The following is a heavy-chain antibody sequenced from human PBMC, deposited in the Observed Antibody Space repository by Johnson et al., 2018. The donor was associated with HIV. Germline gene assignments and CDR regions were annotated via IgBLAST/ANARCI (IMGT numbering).Heavy chain of an antibody. CDR3: AKAQTGTTGAFDI. D-gene: IGHD1-7*01. J-gene: IGHJ3*02. Sequence: VLLVESGGGVVQPGGSLRLSCAASGFTFDDYGMSWVRQAPGKGLEWVSGIRWNSRSIGSADSVKGRFTISRDNAKNSLYLQMNSLRAEDTALYYCAKAQTGTTGAFDIWGQGTMVTVSS. CDR1: GFTFDDYG. V-gene: IGHV3-9*01. CDR2: IRWNSRSI.